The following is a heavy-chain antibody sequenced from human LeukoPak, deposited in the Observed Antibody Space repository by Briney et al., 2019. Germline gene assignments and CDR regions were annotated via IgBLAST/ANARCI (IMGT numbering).Heavy chain of an antibody. J-gene: IGHJ4*02. D-gene: IGHD6-13*01. Sequence: GRSLRLSCAASGFTFSTYGMHGVRQAPGKGLEWVAVIWNDGSNKYYADSVKGRFTISRDISKNTLHLQMNSLRAEDTAIYYCARGGIAAADIDYWGQGTLVTVSS. V-gene: IGHV3-33*01. CDR1: GFTFSTYG. CDR3: ARGGIAAADIDY. CDR2: IWNDGSNK.